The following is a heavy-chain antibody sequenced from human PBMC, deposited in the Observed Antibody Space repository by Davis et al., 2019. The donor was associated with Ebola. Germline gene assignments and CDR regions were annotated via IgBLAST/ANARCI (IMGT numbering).Heavy chain of an antibody. CDR1: GFTFSSYA. J-gene: IGHJ4*02. CDR3: AKAGFVPHYFDC. CDR2: ISGSGVGT. Sequence: GESLKISCAASGFTFSSYAMSWVRQAPGKGLEWVSGISGSGVGTYYADSVKGRFTISRDNSKNTLYLQMNSLRAEDTAVYYCAKAGFVPHYFDCWGQGTLVTVSS. V-gene: IGHV3-23*01.